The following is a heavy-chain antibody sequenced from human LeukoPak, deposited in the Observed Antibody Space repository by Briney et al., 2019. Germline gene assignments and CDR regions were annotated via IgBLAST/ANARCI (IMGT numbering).Heavy chain of an antibody. J-gene: IGHJ6*03. CDR2: IIPIFGTA. V-gene: IGHV1-69*01. D-gene: IGHD3-3*01. CDR1: GGTFSSYA. CDR3: ARHTIFGVVGGAYYYYMDV. Sequence: GSSVKVSCKASGGTFSSYAISWVRQAPGQGLEWMGGIIPIFGTANYAQKFQGRVTITADESTSTAYMELSSLRSEDTAVYYCARHTIFGVVGGAYYYYMDVWGKGTTVTVSS.